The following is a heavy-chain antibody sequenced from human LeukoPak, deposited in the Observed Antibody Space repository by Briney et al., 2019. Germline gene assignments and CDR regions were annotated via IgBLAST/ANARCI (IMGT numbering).Heavy chain of an antibody. CDR2: IRYDGSNK. CDR3: AKDGLKYSSSWHLYY. CDR1: GFTFSSYG. Sequence: GGSLRLSCAASGFTFSSYGMHWVRQAPGKGLEWVAFIRYDGSNKYYAGSVKGRFTISRDNSKNTLYLQMNSLRAEDTAVYYCAKDGLKYSSSWHLYYWGQGTLVTVSS. J-gene: IGHJ4*02. D-gene: IGHD6-13*01. V-gene: IGHV3-30*02.